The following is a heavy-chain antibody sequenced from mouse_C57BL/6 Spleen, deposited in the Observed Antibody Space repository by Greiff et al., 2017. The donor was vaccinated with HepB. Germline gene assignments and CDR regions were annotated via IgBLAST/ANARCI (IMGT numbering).Heavy chain of an antibody. CDR1: GYTFTSYG. CDR3: ARLGDYYGSSSYFDY. D-gene: IGHD1-1*01. CDR2: IYPRSGNT. Sequence: VKLMESGAELARPGASVKLSCKASGYTFTSYGISWVKQRTGQGLEWIGEIYPRSGNTYYNEKFKGKATLTADKSSSTAYMELRSLTSEDSAVYFCARLGDYYGSSSYFDYWGQGTTLTVSS. V-gene: IGHV1-81*01. J-gene: IGHJ2*01.